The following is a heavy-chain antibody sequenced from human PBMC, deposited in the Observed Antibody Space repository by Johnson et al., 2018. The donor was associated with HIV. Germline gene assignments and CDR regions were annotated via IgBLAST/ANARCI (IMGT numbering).Heavy chain of an antibody. D-gene: IGHD6-19*01. CDR1: GFTFSSYW. Sequence: VQLVESGGGLVQPGGSLRLSCAASGFTFSSYWMSWVRQAPGKGLEWVANIKQDGSEKYYVDSVKGRFTISRDNAKNSLYLQMNSLRAEDTAVYYCARDQEGKWMAYDAVDIWGQGTMGTDSS. CDR2: IKQDGSEK. V-gene: IGHV3-7*01. J-gene: IGHJ3*02. CDR3: ARDQEGKWMAYDAVDI.